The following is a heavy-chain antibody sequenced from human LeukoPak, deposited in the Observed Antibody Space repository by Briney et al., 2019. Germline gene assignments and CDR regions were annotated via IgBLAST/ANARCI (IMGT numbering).Heavy chain of an antibody. V-gene: IGHV4-61*01. D-gene: IGHD3-22*01. CDR2: VYYSGST. Sequence: SETLSLTCTVSVGSVSSGTSYWSWIRQPPGKGLEWIGYVYYSGSTNYNPSLKSRVTISVDTSKNQFSLKLSSVTAADTAVYYCARFRYDSSGYYYYGMDVWGQGTTVTVSS. J-gene: IGHJ6*02. CDR1: VGSVSSGTSY. CDR3: ARFRYDSSGYYYYGMDV.